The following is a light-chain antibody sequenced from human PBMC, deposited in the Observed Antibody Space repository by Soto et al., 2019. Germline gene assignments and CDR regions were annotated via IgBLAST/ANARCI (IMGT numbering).Light chain of an antibody. Sequence: QSALTQPASVSGSLGQSLTISCTGTSSDLGGYNFVSWYQQHPGKAPKLIIYDVSNRPSGVSSRFSASKSGYTASLTISGLQAEDEADYYCTSYTRSSTLVFGGGTKVTVL. CDR3: TSYTRSSTLV. J-gene: IGLJ3*02. V-gene: IGLV2-14*03. CDR1: SSDLGGYNF. CDR2: DVS.